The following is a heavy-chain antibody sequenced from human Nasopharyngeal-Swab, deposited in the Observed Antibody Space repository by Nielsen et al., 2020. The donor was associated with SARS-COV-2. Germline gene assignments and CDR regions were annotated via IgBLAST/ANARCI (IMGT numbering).Heavy chain of an antibody. CDR3: ARIGERGGSPFFDY. CDR2: IDPSDSYT. Sequence: GESLKISCEGSGYSFTSYWISWERQRPGKGLEWMGRIDPSDSYTNYSPSFQGHVTISADKSISTAYLQRSSLKASDTAMYYCARIGERGGSPFFDYWGQGTLVTVSS. CDR1: GYSFTSYW. J-gene: IGHJ4*02. V-gene: IGHV5-10-1*01. D-gene: IGHD3-10*01.